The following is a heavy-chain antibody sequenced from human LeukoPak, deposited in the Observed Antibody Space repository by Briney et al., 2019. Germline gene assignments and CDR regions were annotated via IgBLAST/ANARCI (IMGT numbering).Heavy chain of an antibody. V-gene: IGHV3-9*01. D-gene: IGHD6-13*01. J-gene: IGHJ4*02. Sequence: PGRSLRLSCAASGFTFDDYAMHWVLQAPGKGLEWVSGISWNSGSIGYADSVKGRFTISRDNAKNSLYLQMNSLRAEDTALYYCARSATSSWYYFDYWGQGTLVTVSS. CDR3: ARSATSSWYYFDY. CDR1: GFTFDDYA. CDR2: ISWNSGSI.